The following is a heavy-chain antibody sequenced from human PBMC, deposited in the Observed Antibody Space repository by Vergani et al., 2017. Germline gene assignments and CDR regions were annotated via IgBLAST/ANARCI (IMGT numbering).Heavy chain of an antibody. V-gene: IGHV3-23*01. Sequence: EVQLLESGGGLVQPGGSLRLSCAASGFTFSSYAMSWVRQAPGKGLELVSAISGSGGSTYYADSVKGRFTISRDNSKNTLYLQMNSLRAEDTAVYYCAQTSRAVYYYMDVWGKGTTVTVSS. D-gene: IGHD6-6*01. J-gene: IGHJ6*03. CDR3: AQTSRAVYYYMDV. CDR1: GFTFSSYA. CDR2: ISGSGGST.